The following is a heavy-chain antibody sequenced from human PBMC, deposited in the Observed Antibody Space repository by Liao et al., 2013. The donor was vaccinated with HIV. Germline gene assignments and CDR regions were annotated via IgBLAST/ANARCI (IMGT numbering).Heavy chain of an antibody. D-gene: IGHD3-10*01. CDR3: ATSGDPYWFFNI. Sequence: QLQLQESGPGLVKPSETLSLTCAVSGGSINNHYWNWIRQPAGRGLEWIGRIYASGNTNYNPSLKSRISISIDTSMNRFSLRVSSATAADAAIYYCATSGDPYWFFNIWGPGTPVAVSS. CDR2: IYASGNT. J-gene: IGHJ2*01. CDR1: GGSINNHY. V-gene: IGHV4-4*07.